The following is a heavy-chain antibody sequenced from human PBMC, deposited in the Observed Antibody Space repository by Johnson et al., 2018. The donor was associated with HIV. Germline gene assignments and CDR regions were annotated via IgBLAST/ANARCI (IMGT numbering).Heavy chain of an antibody. CDR1: GVSFNNAW. J-gene: IGHJ3*02. V-gene: IGHV3-30*03. Sequence: QVQLVESGGSLVKPGGSLRLSCAVAGVSFNNAWMSWLRQVPGKGLEWVAVISYDGSNKYYADSVKGRFTISRDNSKNTLYVQMNSLRAEDTAVYYCARVGELQGYAFDIWGQGTMVTVSS. D-gene: IGHD1-26*01. CDR3: ARVGELQGYAFDI. CDR2: ISYDGSNK.